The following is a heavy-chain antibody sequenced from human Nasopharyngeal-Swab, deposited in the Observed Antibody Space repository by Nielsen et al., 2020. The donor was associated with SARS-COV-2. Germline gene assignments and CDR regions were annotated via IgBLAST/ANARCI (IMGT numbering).Heavy chain of an antibody. CDR2: INAGNGNT. V-gene: IGHV1-3*01. J-gene: IGHJ4*02. D-gene: IGHD3-16*02. Sequence: WVRQAPGQRLEGMGWINAGNGNTKYSQKFQGRVTITRDTSASTAYMELSSLRSEDTAVYYCASGGAGGVIVTYYFDYWGQGTLVTVSS. CDR3: ASGGAGGVIVTYYFDY.